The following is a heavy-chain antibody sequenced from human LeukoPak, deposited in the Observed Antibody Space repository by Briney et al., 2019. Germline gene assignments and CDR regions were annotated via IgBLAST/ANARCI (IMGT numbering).Heavy chain of an antibody. Sequence: SETLSLTCTVSGGSISSYYWSWIRQPPGKGLEWIWYIYYSGSTNYNPSLKSRVTISVDTSKNQFSLKLSSVTAADTAVYYCARSTAYDYVWGTFDYWGQGTLVTVSS. CDR1: GGSISSYY. J-gene: IGHJ4*02. D-gene: IGHD3-16*01. V-gene: IGHV4-59*01. CDR3: ARSTAYDYVWGTFDY. CDR2: IYYSGST.